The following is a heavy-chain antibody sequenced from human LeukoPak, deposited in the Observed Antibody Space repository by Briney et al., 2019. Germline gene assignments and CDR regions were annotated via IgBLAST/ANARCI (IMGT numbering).Heavy chain of an antibody. CDR3: ARAALYDSSGYFYYYYYYMDV. V-gene: IGHV1-2*02. Sequence: VASVKVSCKTSGYTFSAFYMHWVRQAPGQGPEWMGWINPDSGGSEYGQKFQGRVTFTSDTSSTTIYMEVRSLKSDDTAVYYCARAALYDSSGYFYYYYYYMDVWGKGTTVTVSS. J-gene: IGHJ6*03. CDR1: GYTFSAFY. CDR2: INPDSGGS. D-gene: IGHD3-22*01.